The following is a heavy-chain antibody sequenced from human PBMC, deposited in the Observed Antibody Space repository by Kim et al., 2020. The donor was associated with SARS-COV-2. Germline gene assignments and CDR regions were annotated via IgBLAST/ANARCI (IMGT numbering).Heavy chain of an antibody. CDR2: ST. V-gene: IGHV3-53*01. D-gene: IGHD1-26*01. Sequence: STYYEDYVKGRFTITRDNSKNTLYLQMNSLRAEDTAVYYCARLEVGALDYWGQGTLVTVSS. J-gene: IGHJ4*02. CDR3: ARLEVGALDY.